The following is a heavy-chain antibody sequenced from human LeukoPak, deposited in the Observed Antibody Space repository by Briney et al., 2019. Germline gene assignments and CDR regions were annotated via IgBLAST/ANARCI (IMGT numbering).Heavy chain of an antibody. V-gene: IGHV3-48*03. J-gene: IGHJ4*02. Sequence: GGSLRLSCALSRFTLRIYEMNCVRQAPEKGLEWVSYIRISGSNIYYADSVKRRFPISRDNPKSTLYLQMNRLRAEDTAVYDCAILTPGAYSSGFIPFDFWGQGTVVTVSS. CDR3: AILTPGAYSSGFIPFDF. D-gene: IGHD6-19*01. CDR2: IRISGSNI. CDR1: RFTLRIYE.